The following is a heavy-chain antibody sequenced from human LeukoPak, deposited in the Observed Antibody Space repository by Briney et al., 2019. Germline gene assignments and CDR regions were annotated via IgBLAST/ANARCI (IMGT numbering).Heavy chain of an antibody. V-gene: IGHV4-39*07. Sequence: PSETLSLTCTVSGGSISSTSYYWGWIRQSPGKGLEWIGSINYSGTTYYNPSLKSRLTISVDTSKNQFSLKLNSVTAADTAVYYCARDVPSGYHDYWGQGTLVTVSS. D-gene: IGHD3-3*01. CDR1: GGSISSTSYY. CDR2: INYSGTT. J-gene: IGHJ4*02. CDR3: ARDVPSGYHDY.